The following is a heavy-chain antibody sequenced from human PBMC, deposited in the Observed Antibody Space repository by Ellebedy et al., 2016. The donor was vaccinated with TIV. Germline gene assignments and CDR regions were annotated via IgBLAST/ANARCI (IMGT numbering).Heavy chain of an antibody. CDR2: INGRGSPQ. J-gene: IGHJ6*03. D-gene: IGHD2-8*01. CDR1: GFTFSDYY. V-gene: IGHV3-11*04. CDR3: ARVRSVYYYMDV. Sequence: PGGSLRLSCAASGFTFSDYYMSWIRQAPGKGLEWVAYINGRGSPQFYADSVKGRFTISRDNAKNSLYLHMNSLRAEDTAVYYCARVRSVYYYMDVWGKGTTVTVSS.